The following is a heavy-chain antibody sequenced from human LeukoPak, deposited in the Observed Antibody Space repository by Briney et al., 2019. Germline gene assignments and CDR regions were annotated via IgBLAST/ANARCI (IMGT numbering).Heavy chain of an antibody. CDR3: ARGSHYDSSGYYYANDAFDI. Sequence: ASVKVSCKASGYTFTGYYMHWVRQAPGQGLEWMGWINPNSGGTNYAQKFQGWVTMTRDTSISTAYMELSRLRSDDTAVYYCARGSHYDSSGYYYANDAFDIWGQGTMVTVSS. V-gene: IGHV1-2*04. D-gene: IGHD3-22*01. CDR2: INPNSGGT. J-gene: IGHJ3*02. CDR1: GYTFTGYY.